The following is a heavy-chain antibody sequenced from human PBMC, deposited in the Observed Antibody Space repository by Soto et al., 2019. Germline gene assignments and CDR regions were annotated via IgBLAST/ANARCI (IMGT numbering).Heavy chain of an antibody. V-gene: IGHV4-38-2*02. CDR1: GYSISSGSH. CDR3: ARQDRVVAEGRWFDP. J-gene: IGHJ5*02. CDR2: VHYSGNT. D-gene: IGHD2-15*01. Sequence: LSLTCTVSGYSISSGSHWAWIRQPPGKGLGWLGSVHYSGNTYYNPSLKSRLTISVDKSKNQFSLNLSSVTAADTAGYYCARQDRVVAEGRWFDPWGQGTLVTVSS.